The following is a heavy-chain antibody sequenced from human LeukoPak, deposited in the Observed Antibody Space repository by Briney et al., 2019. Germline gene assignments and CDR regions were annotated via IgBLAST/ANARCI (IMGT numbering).Heavy chain of an antibody. CDR1: GFTFSSYS. J-gene: IGHJ3*02. D-gene: IGHD5-24*01. Sequence: GETLRLSCAASGFTFSSYSMNWVRQAPGKGLEWISYISGTSSIIYYTPSVKGRFTISRDNGKSSLYLQMNSLRDDDTAVYFCARGTWDGDRTFDIWGQGAMVTVSP. CDR2: ISGTSSII. V-gene: IGHV3-48*02. CDR3: ARGTWDGDRTFDI.